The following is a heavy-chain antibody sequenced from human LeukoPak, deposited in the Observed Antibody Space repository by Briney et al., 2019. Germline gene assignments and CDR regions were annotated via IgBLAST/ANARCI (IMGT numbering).Heavy chain of an antibody. J-gene: IGHJ4*02. CDR1: GFTFSSYW. Sequence: GGSLRPSCAASGFTFSSYWMSWVRQAPGKGLEWVANIKQDGSEKYYVDSVKGRFTISRDNAKNSLYLQMNSLRAEDTAVYYCARDTPRYYYDSSGYSSHTVPGYYFDYWGQGTLVTVSS. CDR2: IKQDGSEK. CDR3: ARDTPRYYYDSSGYSSHTVPGYYFDY. V-gene: IGHV3-7*01. D-gene: IGHD3-22*01.